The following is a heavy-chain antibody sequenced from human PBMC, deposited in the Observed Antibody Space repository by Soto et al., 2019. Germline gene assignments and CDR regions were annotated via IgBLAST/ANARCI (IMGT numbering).Heavy chain of an antibody. J-gene: IGHJ4*02. V-gene: IGHV3-21*01. CDR1: GFVFSDFQ. D-gene: IGHD3-16*01. Sequence: LRLSCAASGFVFSDFQFNWVRQAPGGGLEWLSSITGTSAFTEYAESIEGRFTISRDNPNKLLFLHMDNLRPEDTAVYYCARDNLAFQGVFDLWGQGTLVTVSS. CDR2: ITGTSAFT. CDR3: ARDNLAFQGVFDL.